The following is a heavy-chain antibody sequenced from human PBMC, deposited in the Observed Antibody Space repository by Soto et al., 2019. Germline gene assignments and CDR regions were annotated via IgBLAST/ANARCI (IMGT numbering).Heavy chain of an antibody. J-gene: IGHJ3*02. Sequence: QVQLQESGPGLVKPSQTLSLTCTVSCGSISSGDYYWSWIRQPPGKGLEWFGYIYYSGSTYYNPSLTSRVTLSVDTSKNQVSLKLSSVTAADTAVYYCARVDVNTVPGVGRGSYAFDIWGQGTMVTVSS. D-gene: IGHD3-10*01. V-gene: IGHV4-30-4*01. CDR1: CGSISSGDYY. CDR2: IYYSGST. CDR3: ARVDVNTVPGVGRGSYAFDI.